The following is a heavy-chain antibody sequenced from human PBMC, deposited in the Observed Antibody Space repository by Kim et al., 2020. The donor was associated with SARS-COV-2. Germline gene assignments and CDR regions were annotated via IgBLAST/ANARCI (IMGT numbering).Heavy chain of an antibody. CDR3: ARDSVVPAAILGASCSGGSCELGY. D-gene: IGHD2-2*02. V-gene: IGHV3-33*01. CDR1: GFTFSSYG. CDR2: IWYDGSNK. J-gene: IGHJ4*02. Sequence: GGSLRLSCAASGFTFSSYGMHWVRQAPGKGLEWVAVIWYDGSNKYYADSVKGRFTISRDNSKNTLYLQMNSLRAEDTAVYYCARDSVVPAAILGASCSGGSCELGYWGQGTLVTVSS.